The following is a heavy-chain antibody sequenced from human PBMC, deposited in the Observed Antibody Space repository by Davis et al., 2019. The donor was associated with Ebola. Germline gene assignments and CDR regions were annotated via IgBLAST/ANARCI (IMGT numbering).Heavy chain of an antibody. V-gene: IGHV4-59*12. CDR2: IYYSGST. CDR3: ARSQLIFSYYYYGMDV. D-gene: IGHD3-3*02. J-gene: IGHJ6*02. Sequence: GSLRLSCTVSGGSISSYYWSWIRQPPGKGLEWIGYIYYSGSTNYNPSLKSRVTISVDTSKNQFSLKLSSVTAADTAVYYCARSQLIFSYYYYGMDVWGQGTTVTVSS. CDR1: GGSISSYY.